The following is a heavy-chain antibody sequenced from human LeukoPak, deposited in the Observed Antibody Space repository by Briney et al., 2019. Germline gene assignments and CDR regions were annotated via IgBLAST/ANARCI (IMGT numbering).Heavy chain of an antibody. CDR2: IYYSGNT. D-gene: IGHD4-17*01. CDR1: GGSISSSSHY. V-gene: IGHV4-39*07. CDR3: ARTRYGDYLDY. J-gene: IGHJ4*02. Sequence: SETLSLTCTVSGGSISSSSHYWGWIRQPPGKGLEWIGNIYYSGNTYYNPSLKSRVTISVDTSKNQFSLKLSSVTAADTAVYYCARTRYGDYLDYWGQGTLVTVSS.